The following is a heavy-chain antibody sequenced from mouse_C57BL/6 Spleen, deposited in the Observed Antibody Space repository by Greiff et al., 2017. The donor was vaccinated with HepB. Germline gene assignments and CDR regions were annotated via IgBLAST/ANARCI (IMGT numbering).Heavy chain of an antibody. J-gene: IGHJ4*01. CDR2: IHPNSGST. Sequence: QVQLQQSGAELVKPGASVTLSCKASGYTFTSYWMHWVKQRPGQGLEWIGMIHPNSGSTNYNEKFKSKATLTVDKSSSTAYMQLSSLTSEDSAVDYCARWYYGSSYAMDYWGQGTSVTVSS. D-gene: IGHD1-1*01. CDR3: ARWYYGSSYAMDY. V-gene: IGHV1-64*01. CDR1: GYTFTSYW.